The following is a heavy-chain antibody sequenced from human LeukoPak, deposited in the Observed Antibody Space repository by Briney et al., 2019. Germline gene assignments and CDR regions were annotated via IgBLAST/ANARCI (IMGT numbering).Heavy chain of an antibody. CDR2: IYYSGST. CDR3: ARAADTAMVTDY. CDR1: GGSISSGGYY. V-gene: IGHV4-31*03. Sequence: PSETLSLTCTVSGGSISSGGYYWSWIRQHPGKGLEWIGYIYYSGSTYYNPSLKSRVTISVDTSKNQFSLKLSSVTAADTAVYYCARAADTAMVTDYWGQGTLVTVSS. D-gene: IGHD5-18*01. J-gene: IGHJ4*02.